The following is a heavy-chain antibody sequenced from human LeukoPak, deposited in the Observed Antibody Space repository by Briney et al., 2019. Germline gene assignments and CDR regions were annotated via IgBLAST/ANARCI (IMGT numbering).Heavy chain of an antibody. CDR1: GFTISSYA. CDR3: AKNVGYYDSSKYFDS. J-gene: IGHJ4*02. CDR2: ISGSGGST. D-gene: IGHD3-22*01. V-gene: IGHV3-23*01. Sequence: GGSLRLSCAASGFTISSYAMSWVRQAPGKGLEWVSAISGSGGSTYYADSVKGRFTISRGNSKNTLYLQMNSLRAEDTAVYYCAKNVGYYDSSKYFDSWGQGTLVTVSS.